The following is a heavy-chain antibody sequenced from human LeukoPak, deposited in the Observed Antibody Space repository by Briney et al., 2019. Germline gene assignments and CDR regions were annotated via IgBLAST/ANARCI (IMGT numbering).Heavy chain of an antibody. D-gene: IGHD2-15*01. J-gene: IGHJ2*01. Sequence: SETLSLTCTVSGYSISSGYYWGWIRQPPGKGLEWIGSIHHSGSSYYNPSLKSRVTISVDTSKNQFSLKLSSVTAADTAVYYCARRRVVVVAATVPSLKRYWYFDLWGRGTLVTVSS. CDR1: GYSISSGYY. V-gene: IGHV4-38-2*02. CDR2: IHHSGSS. CDR3: ARRRVVVVAATVPSLKRYWYFDL.